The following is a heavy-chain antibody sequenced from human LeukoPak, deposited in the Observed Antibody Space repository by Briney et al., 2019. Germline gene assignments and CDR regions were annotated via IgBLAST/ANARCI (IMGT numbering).Heavy chain of an antibody. CDR1: GFTFDDYT. CDR2: ISWDGGST. J-gene: IGHJ4*02. D-gene: IGHD6-19*01. CDR3: AKDSSGTHIDY. Sequence: PGGSLRLSCAASGFTFDDYTMHWVRQAPGKGLEWVSLISWDGGSTYYADSVKGRFTISGDNSKNSLYLQMNSLRTEDTALYYCAKDSSGTHIDYWGQGTLVTVSS. V-gene: IGHV3-43*01.